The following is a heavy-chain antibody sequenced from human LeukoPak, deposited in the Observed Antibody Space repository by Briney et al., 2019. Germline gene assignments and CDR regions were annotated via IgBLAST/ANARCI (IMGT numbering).Heavy chain of an antibody. D-gene: IGHD2-8*01. J-gene: IGHJ4*02. CDR1: GFTFSSYA. CDR3: ANISVLMVYIGDH. CDR2: ISGSGGST. V-gene: IGHV3-23*01. Sequence: TGGSLRLSCAASGFTFSSYAMTWVRQAPGKGLEWVSTISGSGGSTYYADSVKGRFTISRGNSKNTLYLQMNSLRAEDTAIYYCANISVLMVYIGDHWGQGTLVTVSS.